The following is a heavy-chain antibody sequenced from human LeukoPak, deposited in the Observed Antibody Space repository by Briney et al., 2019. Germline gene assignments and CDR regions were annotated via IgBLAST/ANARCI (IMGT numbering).Heavy chain of an antibody. Sequence: GGSLRLSCAASGFTFSSYWMSWVRQAPGKRLEWVANINQDGSEKYYVDSVKGRFIISRDNARNSLFLQMNILTAEDTAIYYCVREGAYSTSSPAGYWGQGTLVSVSS. D-gene: IGHD6-6*01. CDR3: VREGAYSTSSPAGY. CDR2: INQDGSEK. V-gene: IGHV3-7*01. J-gene: IGHJ4*02. CDR1: GFTFSSYW.